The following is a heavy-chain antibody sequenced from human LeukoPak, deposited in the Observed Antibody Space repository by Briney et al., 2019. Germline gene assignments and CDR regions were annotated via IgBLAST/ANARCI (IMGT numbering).Heavy chain of an antibody. V-gene: IGHV2-5*01. J-gene: IGHJ4*02. Sequence: TLSLTCTVSGRPISSYYWSWIRQPPGKALEWLALIYWNDDKRYSPSLKSRLTITKNTSKNQVVLTMTNMDPVDTATYYCAHIQSAPTRYFDYWGQGTLVTVSS. CDR3: AHIQSAPTRYFDY. CDR2: IYWNDDK. CDR1: GRPISSYYW. D-gene: IGHD6-6*01.